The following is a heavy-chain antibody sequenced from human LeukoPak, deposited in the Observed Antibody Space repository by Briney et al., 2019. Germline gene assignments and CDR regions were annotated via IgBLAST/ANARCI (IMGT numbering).Heavy chain of an antibody. Sequence: GGSLRLSCAASGFTFDDYAMHWVRQAPGKGLESVSGISWNSGSIGYADSVKGRFTISRDNAKNSLYLQMNSLRAEDTALYYCAKDISQVDYYYYYGMDVWGQGTTVTVSS. V-gene: IGHV3-9*01. CDR3: AKDISQVDYYYYYGMDV. CDR1: GFTFDDYA. CDR2: ISWNSGSI. J-gene: IGHJ6*02.